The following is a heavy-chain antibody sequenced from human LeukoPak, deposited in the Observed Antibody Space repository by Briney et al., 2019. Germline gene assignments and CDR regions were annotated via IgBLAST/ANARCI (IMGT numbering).Heavy chain of an antibody. J-gene: IGHJ5*02. D-gene: IGHD2-2*01. Sequence: SETLSLTCSVSGDSISSNEWWSWVRQPPGKGLEWIGEVFHSGSTNYNPSLKSRVTISVDTSKNQFSLKLSSVTAADTAVYYCARGGSYCSSTSCSTKETNNWFDPWGQGTLVTVSS. CDR1: GDSISSNEW. CDR3: ARGGSYCSSTSCSTKETNNWFDP. V-gene: IGHV4-4*02. CDR2: VFHSGST.